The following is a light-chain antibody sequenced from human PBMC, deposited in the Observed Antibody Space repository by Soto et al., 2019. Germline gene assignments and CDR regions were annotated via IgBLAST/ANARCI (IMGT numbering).Light chain of an antibody. CDR1: SSEIGGYNS. CDR3: SSSAGTNSFVL. J-gene: IGLJ3*02. CDR2: EVN. Sequence: QSALTQPPSASGSPGQSVTNSCTGTSSEIGGYNSVSWYQQHPGKAPKLMIYEVNKRPLGVPERFSGSKSGNTASLTVSGLQADDEADYYCSSSAGTNSFVLFGGGTKLTVL. V-gene: IGLV2-8*01.